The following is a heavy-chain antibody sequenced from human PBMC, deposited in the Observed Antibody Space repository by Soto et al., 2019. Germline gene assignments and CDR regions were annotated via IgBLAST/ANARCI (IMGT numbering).Heavy chain of an antibody. V-gene: IGHV3-21*01. Sequence: PGGSLRLSCAASGFTFSSYTMNWVRQAPGKGLEWVSSISSSSSYIYYADSVKGRFTISRDNAKNSLYLQMNSLRAEDTAVYYCARDTYYYDSVLAFGYWGQGTLVTVSS. CDR3: ARDTYYYDSVLAFGY. CDR2: ISSSSSYI. J-gene: IGHJ4*02. D-gene: IGHD3-22*01. CDR1: GFTFSSYT.